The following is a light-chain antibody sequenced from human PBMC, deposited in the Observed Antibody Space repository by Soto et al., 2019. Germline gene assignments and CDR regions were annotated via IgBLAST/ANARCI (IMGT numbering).Light chain of an antibody. V-gene: IGLV2-14*03. CDR3: SSYTSSTTNV. CDR1: SSDVGGYNY. CDR2: DVS. J-gene: IGLJ1*01. Sequence: QSVLTQPASVSGSPGQSITISCTGTSSDVGGYNYVSWYQQHPGKAPKLLINDVSNRPSGISDRFSGSKSGNTASLTISGLQAEDEADYYCSSYTSSTTNVFGSGTNVA.